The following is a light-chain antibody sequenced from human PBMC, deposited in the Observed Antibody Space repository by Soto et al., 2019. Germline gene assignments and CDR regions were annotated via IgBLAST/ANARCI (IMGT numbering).Light chain of an antibody. Sequence: QSALTQPASVSGSPGQSITISCTGDSSDVGGYSFVCWYQHLPGKAPKLMIYEVTNRPSGVSDRFSGSKSGNTASLTISGLQAEDEADYYCSSYTRSSTYVFGTGTKVTVL. J-gene: IGLJ1*01. CDR1: SSDVGGYSF. CDR3: SSYTRSSTYV. CDR2: EVT. V-gene: IGLV2-14*01.